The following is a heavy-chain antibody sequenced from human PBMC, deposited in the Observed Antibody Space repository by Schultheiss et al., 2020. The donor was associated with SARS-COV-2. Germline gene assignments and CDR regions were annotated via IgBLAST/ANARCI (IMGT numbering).Heavy chain of an antibody. CDR1: GFTFGDYA. CDR2: ISSSSSYI. Sequence: GGSLRLSCTASGFTFGDYAMSWFRQAPGKGLEWVSSISSSSSYIYYADSVKGRFTISRDNSKNTLYLQMNSLRAEDTAVYYCARALYTAMVPSYWGQGTLVTVSS. D-gene: IGHD5-18*01. CDR3: ARALYTAMVPSY. V-gene: IGHV3-21*04. J-gene: IGHJ4*02.